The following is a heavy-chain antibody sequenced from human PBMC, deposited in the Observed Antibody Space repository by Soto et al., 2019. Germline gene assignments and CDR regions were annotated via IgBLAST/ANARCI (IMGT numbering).Heavy chain of an antibody. V-gene: IGHV4-61*01. CDR3: ARDFAYFDS. Sequence: QVQLQESGPGLVKPSETLSLTCTVSGGSFKSGSYSWSWIRQPPGKGLEWIGYVYHTGRTTYNPSLKSRASISMDTSKNHFSLKLDSVTAADTAVYFCARDFAYFDSWGQGTLVTVSS. D-gene: IGHD3-3*01. CDR2: VYHTGRT. J-gene: IGHJ4*02. CDR1: GGSFKSGSYS.